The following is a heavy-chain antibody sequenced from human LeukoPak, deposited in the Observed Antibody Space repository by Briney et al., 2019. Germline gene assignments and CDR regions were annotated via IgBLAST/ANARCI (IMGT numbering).Heavy chain of an antibody. CDR2: ISGSGGST. Sequence: PGGSLRLSCAASGFTFSSYAMSWVRQAPGKGLEWVSAISGSGGSTYYADSVKGRFTISRDNSKNTLYLQMNSLRAEDTAVYFCTRDSYISNVYYGMDVWGQGATVTVSS. J-gene: IGHJ6*02. CDR1: GFTFSSYA. D-gene: IGHD1-26*01. V-gene: IGHV3-23*01. CDR3: TRDSYISNVYYGMDV.